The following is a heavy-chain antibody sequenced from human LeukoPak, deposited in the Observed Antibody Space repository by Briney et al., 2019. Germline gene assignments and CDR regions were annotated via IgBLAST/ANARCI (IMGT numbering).Heavy chain of an antibody. D-gene: IGHD2-2*01. CDR1: GYTFTSYG. CDR3: ARGKDIVVVPAYP. J-gene: IGHJ4*02. Sequence: GASVKVSCKASGYTFTSYGISWVRQAPGQGLEWMGWMNPNSGNTGYAQKFQGRVTMTRNTSISTAYMELSSLRSEDTAVYYCARGKDIVVVPAYPWGQGTLVTASS. V-gene: IGHV1-8*02. CDR2: MNPNSGNT.